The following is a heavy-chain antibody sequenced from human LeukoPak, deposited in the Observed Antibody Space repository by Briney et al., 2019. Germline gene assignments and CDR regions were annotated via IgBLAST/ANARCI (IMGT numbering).Heavy chain of an antibody. CDR3: ARDVSTIFGVVDYYGMDV. V-gene: IGHV4-30-2*01. CDR1: GGSISSGGYS. J-gene: IGHJ6*02. D-gene: IGHD3-3*01. Sequence: PSKTLSLTCAVSGGSISSGGYSWSWIRQPPGKGLEWIGYIYHSGSTYYNPSLKSRVTISVDRSKNQFSLKLSSVTAADTAVYYCARDVSTIFGVVDYYGMDVWGQGTTVTVSS. CDR2: IYHSGST.